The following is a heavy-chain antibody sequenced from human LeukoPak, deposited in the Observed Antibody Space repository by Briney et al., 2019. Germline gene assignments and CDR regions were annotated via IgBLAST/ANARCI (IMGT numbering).Heavy chain of an antibody. J-gene: IGHJ3*02. CDR2: IYSGGST. V-gene: IGHV3-53*01. D-gene: IGHD5-24*01. CDR3: ARAVAGGYNLSAFDI. Sequence: GGSLRLSCAASGFTFSSYSMNWVRQAPGKGLEWVPVIYSGGSTYYADSVKGRFTISRDNSKNTLYLQMNSLRAEDTAVYYCARAVAGGYNLSAFDIWGQGTMVTVSS. CDR1: GFTFSSYS.